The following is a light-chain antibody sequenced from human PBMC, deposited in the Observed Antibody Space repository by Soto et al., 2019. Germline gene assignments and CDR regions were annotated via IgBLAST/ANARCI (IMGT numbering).Light chain of an antibody. CDR3: QQYGSSPT. CDR2: SAS. V-gene: IGKV3-20*01. CDR1: QSISDT. J-gene: IGKJ4*01. Sequence: EIVMTQSPATLSVSPGGRATLSCRASQSISDTLAWYQQKPGQAPRLLIYSASSRATGIPDRFSGSGSGTDFTLTISRLEPEDFAVYYCQQYGSSPTFGGGTKVDIK.